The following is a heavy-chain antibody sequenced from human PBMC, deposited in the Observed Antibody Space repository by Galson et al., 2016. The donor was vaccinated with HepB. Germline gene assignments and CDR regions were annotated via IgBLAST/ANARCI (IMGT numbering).Heavy chain of an antibody. D-gene: IGHD5-24*01. CDR1: GFAFSNSA. CDR3: AVWLQAHFDH. Sequence: LRLSCAASGFAFSNSAMGWIRQVPGKGLEWVSTISPGRPNTHYADFVWSRFTISRDDAKDTVFLHMYSLRDEDTAVYYCAVWLQAHFDHWGQGTFVAVSS. V-gene: IGHV3-23*01. CDR2: ISPGRPNT. J-gene: IGHJ4*02.